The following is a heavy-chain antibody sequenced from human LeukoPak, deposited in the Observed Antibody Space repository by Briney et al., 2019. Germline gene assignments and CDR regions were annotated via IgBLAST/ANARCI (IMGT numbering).Heavy chain of an antibody. J-gene: IGHJ4*02. D-gene: IGHD1-26*01. CDR3: ARAHYSGNYGDFDY. V-gene: IGHV3-53*01. CDR2: IYSSGST. CDR1: GFTFDDYA. Sequence: GGSLRLSCAASGFTFDDYAMHWVRQAPGKGLEWVSVIYSSGSTYYADSMKGRFTISRDNSKNTLYLQMNSLRVEDTAVYYCARAHYSGNYGDFDYWGQGTLVTVSS.